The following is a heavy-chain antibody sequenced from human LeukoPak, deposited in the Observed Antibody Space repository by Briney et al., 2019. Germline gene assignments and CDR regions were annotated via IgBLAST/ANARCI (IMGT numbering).Heavy chain of an antibody. V-gene: IGHV4-4*07. CDR2: IYTSGST. D-gene: IGHD3-22*01. CDR1: GGSISSYY. J-gene: IGHJ5*02. CDR3: ARDLTYYYDSSGYYPFDP. Sequence: SETLSLTCTVSGGSISSYYWSWIRQPAGKELEWIGRIYTSGSTNYNPSLKSRVTMSVDTSKNQFSLKLSSVTAADTAVYYCARDLTYYYDSSGYYPFDPWGQGTLVTVSS.